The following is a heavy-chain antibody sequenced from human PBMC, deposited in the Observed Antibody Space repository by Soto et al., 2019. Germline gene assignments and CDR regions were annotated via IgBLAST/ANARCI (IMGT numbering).Heavy chain of an antibody. J-gene: IGHJ4*02. D-gene: IGHD3-10*01. CDR1: GFTFRSYS. CDR2: FRTSGDGGTT. Sequence: GGPLRVACADSGFTFRSYSMSWVRQAPGKGLEWVSGFRTSGDGGTTYYADSVKGRFTISRDNSKNMLFLQMNSLRAEDTAIYYCAKKVNSGPGSQYFDYWGQGTLVTVSS. CDR3: AKKVNSGPGSQYFDY. V-gene: IGHV3-23*01.